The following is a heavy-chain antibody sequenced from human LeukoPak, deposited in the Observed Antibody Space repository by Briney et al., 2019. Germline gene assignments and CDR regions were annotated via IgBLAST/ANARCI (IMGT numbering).Heavy chain of an antibody. V-gene: IGHV3-21*06. CDR1: GFTFSAYS. CDR2: ISSSSNYI. CDR3: AKDRGSGDGDFDS. Sequence: PGGSLRLSCAASGFTFSAYSMNWVRQAPGKGLEWVSSISSSSNYIYYADSVKGRFTISRDNAKNSVYLQMNSLRAEDTAVYYCAKDRGSGDGDFDSWGQGVLVTVSS. D-gene: IGHD1-26*01. J-gene: IGHJ4*02.